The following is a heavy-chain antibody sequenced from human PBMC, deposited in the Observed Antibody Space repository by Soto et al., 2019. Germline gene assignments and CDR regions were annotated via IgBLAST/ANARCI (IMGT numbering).Heavy chain of an antibody. CDR2: INHSGST. Sequence: SETLSLTCAVYGGSFSGYYWSWIRQPPGKGLEWIGEINHSGSTNYNPSLKSRVTISVDTSKNQFSLKLSSVTAADTAVYYCARGSAALAARPYYYYMDVWGKGTTVTVSS. CDR3: ARGSAALAARPYYYYMDV. D-gene: IGHD6-6*01. V-gene: IGHV4-34*01. CDR1: GGSFSGYY. J-gene: IGHJ6*03.